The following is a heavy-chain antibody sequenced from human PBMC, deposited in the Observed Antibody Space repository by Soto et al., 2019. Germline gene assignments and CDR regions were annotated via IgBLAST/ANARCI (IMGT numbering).Heavy chain of an antibody. CDR1: GFTFSSYG. Sequence: PGGSLRLSCAASGFTFSSYGMHWVRQAPGKWLEWVAVIWYDGSNKYYADSVKGRFTISRDNSKNTLYLQMNSLRAEDTAVYYCARDPLADDYGDFLYYFDYWGQGTLVTVSS. CDR2: IWYDGSNK. V-gene: IGHV3-33*01. CDR3: ARDPLADDYGDFLYYFDY. D-gene: IGHD4-17*01. J-gene: IGHJ4*02.